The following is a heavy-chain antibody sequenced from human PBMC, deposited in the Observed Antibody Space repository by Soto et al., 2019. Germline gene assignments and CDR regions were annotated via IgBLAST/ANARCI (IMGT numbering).Heavy chain of an antibody. D-gene: IGHD3-10*01. V-gene: IGHV3-23*01. Sequence: GGSLRLSCAASGFTFSSYSMNWVRQAPGKGLEWVASVGGGGDNTFYADSVKGRFTISRDDSQNTLYLQMNSLRAEDTAVYFCAKRVSGSGRSTPLINDWGQGTLVTVFS. J-gene: IGHJ4*02. CDR3: AKRVSGSGRSTPLIND. CDR2: VGGGGDNT. CDR1: GFTFSSYS.